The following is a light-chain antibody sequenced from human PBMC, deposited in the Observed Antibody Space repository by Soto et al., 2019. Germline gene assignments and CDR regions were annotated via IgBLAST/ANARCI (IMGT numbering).Light chain of an antibody. CDR1: ISNIGGNS. Sequence: QSLGAQPPSVSAAPGQKFTIACSGSISNIGGNSVSWYQQLPGTAPKLLIYDDNKRPSGIPDRFSGSKYGTSATLGITGFQTGDEADYYCGSWDSSLSAYVFGTGTKVTVL. CDR3: GSWDSSLSAYV. V-gene: IGLV1-51*01. J-gene: IGLJ1*01. CDR2: DDN.